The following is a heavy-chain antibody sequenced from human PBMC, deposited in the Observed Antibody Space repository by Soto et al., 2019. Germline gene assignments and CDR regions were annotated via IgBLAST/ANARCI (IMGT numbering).Heavy chain of an antibody. CDR1: GGSISSGGYY. V-gene: IGHV4-31*03. D-gene: IGHD3-9*01. CDR3: ARVADILTGYSILGYFDY. J-gene: IGHJ4*02. Sequence: PSETLSLTCTVSGGSISSGGYYWSWIRQHPGKGLEWIGYIYYSGSTYYNPSLKSRVTISVDTSKNQFSLKLSSVTAADTAVYYCARVADILTGYSILGYFDYWGQGTLVTVSS. CDR2: IYYSGST.